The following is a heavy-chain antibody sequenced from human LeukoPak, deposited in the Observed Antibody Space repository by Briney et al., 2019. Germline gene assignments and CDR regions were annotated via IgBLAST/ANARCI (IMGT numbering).Heavy chain of an antibody. J-gene: IGHJ4*02. CDR1: GYTFSDYY. V-gene: IGHV1-2*02. Sequence: ASVKVSCKASGYTFSDYYTHWVRQAPGQGLEWTGWINPNSGGTRYAQQFQGRVTMTRDTSIGTVYMELSTLRSDDTAVYYCARDLSTSSNWELDYWGQGTLVTVSS. CDR2: INPNSGGT. D-gene: IGHD1-1*01. CDR3: ARDLSTSSNWELDY.